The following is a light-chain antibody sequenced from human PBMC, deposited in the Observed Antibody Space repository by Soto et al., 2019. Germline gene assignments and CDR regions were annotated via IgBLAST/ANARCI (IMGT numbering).Light chain of an antibody. CDR3: SSYAGSYTLV. Sequence: QSVLTQPRSVSGSPGQSVTISCTGTSSDVGAYSYVSWYQQHPGKAPELMIYDVIKRPSGVPDRSSGSKSGNTASLTISGIQADDEADYYCSSYAGSYTLVFGGGTKLTVL. J-gene: IGLJ2*01. V-gene: IGLV2-11*01. CDR1: SSDVGAYSY. CDR2: DVI.